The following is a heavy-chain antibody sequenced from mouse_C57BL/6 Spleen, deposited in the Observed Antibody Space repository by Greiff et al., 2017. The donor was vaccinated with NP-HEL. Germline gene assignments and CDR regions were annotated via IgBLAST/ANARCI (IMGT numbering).Heavy chain of an antibody. CDR1: GYAFSSSW. J-gene: IGHJ2*01. CDR3: GRSDNGSSFDY. V-gene: IGHV1-82*01. CDR2: IYPGDGDT. Sequence: QVQLQQSGPELVKPGASVKISCKASGYAFSSSWMNWVKQSPGKGLEWIGRIYPGDGDTNYNGKFKGKATLTADKSSSTAYMQLSSLTSEESAVYLCGRSDNGSSFDYWGQGTTLTVSS. D-gene: IGHD1-1*01.